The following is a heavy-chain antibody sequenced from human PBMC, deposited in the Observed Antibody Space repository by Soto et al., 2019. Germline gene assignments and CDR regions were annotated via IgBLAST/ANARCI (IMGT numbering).Heavy chain of an antibody. CDR1: VGSISSSIYY. CDR2: VYYGGST. Sequence: SETLSLTFTVSVGSISSSIYYWAWIRQPPGKGLEWIGNVYYGGSTYYNPSLKSRVTISVETSKSQFSLKLSSVTAADTAVYYCAGGDYYHSSGYYFYYYTMDVWGQGTTVTVS. CDR3: AGGDYYHSSGYYFYYYTMDV. D-gene: IGHD3-22*01. V-gene: IGHV4-39*01. J-gene: IGHJ6*02.